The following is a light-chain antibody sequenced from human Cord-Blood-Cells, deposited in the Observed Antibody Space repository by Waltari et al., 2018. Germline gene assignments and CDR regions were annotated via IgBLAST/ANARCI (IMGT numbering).Light chain of an antibody. CDR3: QQYNSYSWT. Sequence: DIQMTQSPSTLSASVGDRVTITCRASQSISSWLAWYQQKPEKAPKLLIYKASSLESWVPSRFSGSGSGTEFTLTISSLQPDDFATYYCQQYNSYSWTFGQGTKVEIK. CDR1: QSISSW. V-gene: IGKV1-5*03. J-gene: IGKJ1*01. CDR2: KAS.